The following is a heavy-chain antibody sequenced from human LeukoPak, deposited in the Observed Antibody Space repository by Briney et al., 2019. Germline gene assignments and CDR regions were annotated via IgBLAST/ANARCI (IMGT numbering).Heavy chain of an antibody. Sequence: GGSLRLSCAASGFTFSSYAMHWVRQAPGKGLEWVAVISYDGSNKYYADSVKGRFTISRDNSKNTLYLQMNSLRAEDTAVYYCARERGDILTGYDAFDIRGQGTMVTVSS. V-gene: IGHV3-30-3*01. J-gene: IGHJ3*02. CDR1: GFTFSSYA. CDR2: ISYDGSNK. CDR3: ARERGDILTGYDAFDI. D-gene: IGHD3-9*01.